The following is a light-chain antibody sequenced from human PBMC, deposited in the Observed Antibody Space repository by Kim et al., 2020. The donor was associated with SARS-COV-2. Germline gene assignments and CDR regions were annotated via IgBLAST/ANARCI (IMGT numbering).Light chain of an antibody. CDR3: SSYAGSNNGV. CDR2: DVT. Sequence: QSALTQPPSASGSPGQSVTISCTGSSSDIGSYDYVSWYQQYPGKAPKLIIYDVTKRPSGVPDRFSGSKSANTASLTVSGLQPEDVADYYCSSYAGSNNGVFGGGTQLTVL. CDR1: SSDIGSYDY. J-gene: IGLJ3*02. V-gene: IGLV2-8*01.